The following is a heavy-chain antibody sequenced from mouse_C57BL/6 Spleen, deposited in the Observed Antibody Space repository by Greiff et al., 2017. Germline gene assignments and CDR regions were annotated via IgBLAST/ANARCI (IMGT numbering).Heavy chain of an antibody. Sequence: EVKLMESEGGLVQPGSSMKLSCTASGFTFSDYYMAWVRQVPEKGLEWVANINYDGSSTYYLDSLKSRFIISIDNAKNILYLQMSSLKSEDTATYYCARDELGRGLLFDYWGQGTTLTVSS. CDR3: ARDELGRGLLFDY. CDR2: INYDGSST. V-gene: IGHV5-16*01. CDR1: GFTFSDYY. J-gene: IGHJ2*01. D-gene: IGHD4-1*01.